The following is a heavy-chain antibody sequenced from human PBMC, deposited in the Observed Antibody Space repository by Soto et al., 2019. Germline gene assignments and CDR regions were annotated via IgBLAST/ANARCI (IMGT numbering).Heavy chain of an antibody. CDR1: GGTFSSYT. CDR3: ASQGIVVVVASTDAFDI. V-gene: IGHV1-69*02. D-gene: IGHD2-15*01. CDR2: IIPILGIA. Sequence: QVQLVQSGAEVKKPGSSVKVSCKASGGTFSSYTISCVRQAPGHGLEWMGRIIPILGIANYAQKFQGRVTITADKSTSTAYMDLSSMRSDDTAVYYCASQGIVVVVASTDAFDIWGQGTMVSVSS. J-gene: IGHJ3*02.